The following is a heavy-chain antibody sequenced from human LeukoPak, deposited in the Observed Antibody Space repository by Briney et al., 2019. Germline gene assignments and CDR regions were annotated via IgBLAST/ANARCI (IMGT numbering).Heavy chain of an antibody. V-gene: IGHV3-53*04. Sequence: GSLRLSCAASGFTVSSNYMSWVRQAPGKGLEWISVIYSGGSTYYADSVKGRFTISRHNSKNTLYLQMNSLRAEDTAVYYCAREGAARHQSLDYWGQGTLVTVSS. CDR1: GFTVSSNY. D-gene: IGHD6-6*01. CDR2: IYSGGST. CDR3: AREGAARHQSLDY. J-gene: IGHJ4*02.